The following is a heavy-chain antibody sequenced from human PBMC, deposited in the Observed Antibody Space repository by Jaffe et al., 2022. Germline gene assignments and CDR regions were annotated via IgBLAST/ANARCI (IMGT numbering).Heavy chain of an antibody. CDR2: MYHGGRT. D-gene: IGHD3-10*01. Sequence: QVQLQESGPGLVKPSETLSLICAVSGYSISSGYYWGWIRQPPGKGLEWIGSMYHGGRTFHNPSLKSRVTISVDTSKNQFSLRMTSVTAADTALYYCARDGGHGSGTYDGFDIWGQGTMVTVSS. V-gene: IGHV4-38-2*02. CDR3: ARDGGHGSGTYDGFDI. CDR1: GYSISSGYY. J-gene: IGHJ3*02.